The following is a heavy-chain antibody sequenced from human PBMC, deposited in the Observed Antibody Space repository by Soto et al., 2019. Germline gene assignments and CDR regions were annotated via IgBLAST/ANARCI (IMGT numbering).Heavy chain of an antibody. Sequence: PSETLSLTCTVSGGSISSSSYYWGWIRQPPGKGLEWIGSIYYSGSTYYNPSLKSRVTISVDTSKNQFSLKLSSVTAADTAVYYCATTYSGSLNWFDPWGQGTLVTVSS. CDR2: IYYSGST. V-gene: IGHV4-39*01. CDR3: ATTYSGSLNWFDP. D-gene: IGHD1-26*01. CDR1: GGSISSSSYY. J-gene: IGHJ5*02.